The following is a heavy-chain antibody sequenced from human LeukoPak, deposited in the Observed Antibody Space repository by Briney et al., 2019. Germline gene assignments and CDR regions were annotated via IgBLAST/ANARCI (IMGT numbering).Heavy chain of an antibody. CDR3: ARHNSYLVSAAYDY. D-gene: IGHD2-15*01. CDR1: GGSISSYY. CDR2: VHHSGST. Sequence: PSETLSLTCTVSGGSISSYYWTWIRQPPGKGLEWIGYVHHSGSTNYNPSLKSRLTISVDTSKNQFSLKLTSVSAADTAVYYCARHNSYLVSAAYDYWGQGALVTVSS. V-gene: IGHV4-59*01. J-gene: IGHJ4*02.